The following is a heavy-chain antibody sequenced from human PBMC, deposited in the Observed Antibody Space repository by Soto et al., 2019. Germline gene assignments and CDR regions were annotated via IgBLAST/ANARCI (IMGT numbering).Heavy chain of an antibody. Sequence: SEPLPVTCTVSGGSSSSYYWSWIRQPPGKGLEWIGYIYYSGSTNYNPSLKSRVTISVDTSKNQFSLKLSSVTAADTAVYYCARRYGVYFDYCGQGTLVTVS. V-gene: IGHV4-59*08. CDR1: GGSSSSYY. D-gene: IGHD4-17*01. CDR3: ARRYGVYFDY. J-gene: IGHJ4*02. CDR2: IYYSGST.